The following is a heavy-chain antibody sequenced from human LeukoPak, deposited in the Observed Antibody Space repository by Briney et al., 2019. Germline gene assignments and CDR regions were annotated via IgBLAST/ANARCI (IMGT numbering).Heavy chain of an antibody. V-gene: IGHV1-69*04. CDR2: IIPILGIA. D-gene: IGHD2-15*01. J-gene: IGHJ1*01. CDR3: ARVGSGTVGVGFQR. CDR1: GGTFSSYA. Sequence: GASVKVSCKASGGTFSSYAISWVRQAPGQGLEWMGRIIPILGIANYAQKFQGRVTITADKSTSTAYMELSSLRSEDTAVYYCARVGSGTVGVGFQRWGQGTLVTVSS.